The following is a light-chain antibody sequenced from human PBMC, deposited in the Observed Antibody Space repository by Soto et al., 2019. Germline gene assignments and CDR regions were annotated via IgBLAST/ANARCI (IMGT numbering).Light chain of an antibody. J-gene: IGLJ1*01. CDR2: TDN. CDR3: ATWDDSLNGYV. V-gene: IGLV1-44*01. CDR1: TSNIGSNP. Sequence: QAVVTQPPSASGTPGQRVTISCSGSTSNIGSNPVNWYQQLPGTAPKLLIYTDNQRPSGVPDRFSGSKSGTSASLAISGLQSEDEAYYYCATWDDSLNGYVFGTGTKLTVL.